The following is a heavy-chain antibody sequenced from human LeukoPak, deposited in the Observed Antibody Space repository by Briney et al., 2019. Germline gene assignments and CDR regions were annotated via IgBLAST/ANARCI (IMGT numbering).Heavy chain of an antibody. CDR3: ARLNDSSGYYYVFDY. CDR2: IYYSGST. D-gene: IGHD3-22*01. V-gene: IGHV4-59*01. Sequence: SETLSLTCTVSGGSISSYYWSWIRQPPGKGLEWIGYIYYSGSTNYNPSLKSRVTISVDTSKNQFSLKLSSVTAADTAVYYCARLNDSSGYYYVFDYWGQGTLVTVSS. J-gene: IGHJ4*02. CDR1: GGSISSYY.